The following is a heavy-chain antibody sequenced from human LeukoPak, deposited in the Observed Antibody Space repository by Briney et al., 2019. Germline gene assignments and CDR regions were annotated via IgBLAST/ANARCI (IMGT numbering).Heavy chain of an antibody. CDR1: GFTVSSNC. V-gene: IGHV3-53*01. CDR3: ARVESLLLAYCGGDCSDY. Sequence: GGSLRLSCAASGFTVSSNCMSWVRQAPGKGLEWVSVIYSGGSTYYADSVKGRFTISRDNSKNTLYLQMNSLRAEDTAVYYCARVESLLLAYCGGDCSDYWGQGTLVTVSS. CDR2: IYSGGST. D-gene: IGHD2-21*02. J-gene: IGHJ4*02.